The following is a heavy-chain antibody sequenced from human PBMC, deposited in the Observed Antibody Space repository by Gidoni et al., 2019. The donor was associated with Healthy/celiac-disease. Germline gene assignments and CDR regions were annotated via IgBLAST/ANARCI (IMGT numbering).Heavy chain of an antibody. CDR2: ISSSSSTI. V-gene: IGHV3-48*01. CDR3: ARVAAALSMDV. Sequence: EVQLVESGGGVVQPGGSLRLSCAASGFTFSSYSMNWVRQAPGKGLEWVSYISSSSSTIYYADSVKGRFTISRDNAKNSLYLQMNSLRAEDTAVYYCARVAAALSMDVWGKGTTVTVSS. CDR1: GFTFSSYS. D-gene: IGHD6-13*01. J-gene: IGHJ6*03.